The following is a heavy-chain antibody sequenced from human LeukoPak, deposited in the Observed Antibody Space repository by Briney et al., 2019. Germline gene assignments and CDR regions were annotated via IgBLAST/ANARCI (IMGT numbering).Heavy chain of an antibody. CDR1: GFTVSSNY. J-gene: IGHJ6*02. V-gene: IGHV3-53*01. D-gene: IGHD3-16*01. CDR3: ATMRGRPCGMDV. CDR2: IYSGGTT. Sequence: GGSLRLSCAASGFTVSSNYMSWVRQAPGKGLEWVSVIYSGGTTYFADSVKGRFTISRDNSKNTLYLQMNSLGADDTAVYYCATMRGRPCGMDVWGQGTTVTVSS.